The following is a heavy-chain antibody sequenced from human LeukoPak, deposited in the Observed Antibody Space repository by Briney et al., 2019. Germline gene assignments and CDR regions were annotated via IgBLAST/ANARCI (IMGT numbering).Heavy chain of an antibody. V-gene: IGHV4-38-2*02. CDR1: GHSISSGYY. Sequence: SETLSLTCTVSGHSISSGYYWGWIRQPPGKGLEWIGSIYHSGSTYYNPSLKSRVTISVDTSKDQFSLKLSSVTAADTAVYYCARATMYDFWSGYYPYYFDYWGQGTLVTVSS. CDR2: IYHSGST. CDR3: ARATMYDFWSGYYPYYFDY. D-gene: IGHD3-3*01. J-gene: IGHJ4*02.